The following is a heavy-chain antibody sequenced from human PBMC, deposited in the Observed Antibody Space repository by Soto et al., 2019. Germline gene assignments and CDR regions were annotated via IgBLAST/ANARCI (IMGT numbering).Heavy chain of an antibody. D-gene: IGHD3-16*01. CDR1: GYTFTGYY. CDR2: INPNSGGT. J-gene: IGHJ4*02. Sequence: ASVKVSCKASGYTFTGYYMHWVRQAPGQGLEWMGWINPNSGGTNYAQKFQGWVTMTRDTSISTAYMELSRLRSDDTAVYYCARDHMITFGGVMLDYWGQGTLVTVSS. CDR3: ARDHMITFGGVMLDY. V-gene: IGHV1-2*04.